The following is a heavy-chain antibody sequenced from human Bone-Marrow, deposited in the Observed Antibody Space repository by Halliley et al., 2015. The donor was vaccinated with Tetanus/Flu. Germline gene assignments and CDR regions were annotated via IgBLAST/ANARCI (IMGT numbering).Heavy chain of an antibody. V-gene: IGHV6-1*01. CDR1: GDSVSNSSAA. CDR3: ARTNFNWFDP. D-gene: IGHD3-3*01. J-gene: IGHJ5*02. Sequence: GLVKPSQTLSLTCAISGDSVSNSSAAWNWIRQSPSRGLEWLGRTYHRSEWLDDYAISVKNRITIRPDTSKNQFSLHLNSVTPDDTAVYYCARTNFNWFDPWGQGILVTVSS. CDR2: TYHRSEWLD.